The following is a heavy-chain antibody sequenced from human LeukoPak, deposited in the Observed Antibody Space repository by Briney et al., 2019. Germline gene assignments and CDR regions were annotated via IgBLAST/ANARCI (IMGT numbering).Heavy chain of an antibody. J-gene: IGHJ4*02. CDR1: GFPFSNYG. Sequence: PGGSLRLSCAASGFPFSNYGMHWVRQAPGKGLEWVAFIRFDEANKYYGDSMKGRFTISRDNSKNTLFLQLNSLRVEDTAVYYCAKDKNLYTSTWYSDFDFWGQGTLVTVSS. CDR3: AKDKNLYTSTWYSDFDF. CDR2: IRFDEANK. D-gene: IGHD6-13*01. V-gene: IGHV3-30*02.